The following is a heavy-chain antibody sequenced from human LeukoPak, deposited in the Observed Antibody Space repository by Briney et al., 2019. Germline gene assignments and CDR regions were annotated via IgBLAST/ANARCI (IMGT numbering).Heavy chain of an antibody. CDR1: GFTFSSYW. CDR3: ARDYYDSSGYRDLYYMDV. V-gene: IGHV3-7*01. Sequence: PGGSLRLSCAASGFTFSSYWMSWVRQAPGKGLEWVANIKQDGSEKYYVDSVKGRFTISRDNAKNSLYLQMNSPRAEDTAVYYCARDYYDSSGYRDLYYMDVWGKGATVTVSS. J-gene: IGHJ6*03. CDR2: IKQDGSEK. D-gene: IGHD3-22*01.